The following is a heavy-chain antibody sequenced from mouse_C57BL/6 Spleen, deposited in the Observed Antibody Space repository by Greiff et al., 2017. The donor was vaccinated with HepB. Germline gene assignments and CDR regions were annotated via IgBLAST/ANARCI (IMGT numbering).Heavy chain of an antibody. CDR1: GYTFTNYW. J-gene: IGHJ2*01. CDR2: IYPGGGYT. Sequence: QVQLQQSGAELVRPGTSVKMSCKASGYTFTNYWIGWAKQRPGHGLEWIGDIYPGGGYTNYNEKFKGKATLTADKSSSTAYMQFSSLTSEDSAIYYCARGVYDGYFVDYWGQGTTLTVSS. CDR3: ARGVYDGYFVDY. D-gene: IGHD2-3*01. V-gene: IGHV1-63*01.